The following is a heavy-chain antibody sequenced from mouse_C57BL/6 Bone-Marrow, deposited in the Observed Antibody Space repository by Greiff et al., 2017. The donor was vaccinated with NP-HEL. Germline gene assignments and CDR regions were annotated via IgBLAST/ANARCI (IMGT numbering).Heavy chain of an antibody. J-gene: IGHJ2*01. CDR1: GYAFSSSW. CDR3: ARWRGLRRYFDY. Sequence: QVQLKQSGPELVKPGASVKISCKASGYAFSSSWMNWVKQRPGKGLEWIGRIYPGDGDTNYNGKFKGKATLTADKSSSTAYMQLSSLTSEDSAVYFCARWRGLRRYFDYWGQGTTLTVSS. V-gene: IGHV1-82*01. D-gene: IGHD2-4*01. CDR2: IYPGDGDT.